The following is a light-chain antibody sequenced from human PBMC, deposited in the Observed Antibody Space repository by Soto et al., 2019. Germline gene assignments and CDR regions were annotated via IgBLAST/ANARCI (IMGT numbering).Light chain of an antibody. CDR2: GAS. J-gene: IGKJ1*01. Sequence: EVVMTQSPATLSVSPGERATLSCRASQSVSINLAWYQQKPGQAPRLLIFGASTRATGIPARFSGSGSGTEFTLTISSLQSEDFAVYYCHQYNNWPPWTFGPWTKVEIK. V-gene: IGKV3-15*01. CDR1: QSVSIN. CDR3: HQYNNWPPWT.